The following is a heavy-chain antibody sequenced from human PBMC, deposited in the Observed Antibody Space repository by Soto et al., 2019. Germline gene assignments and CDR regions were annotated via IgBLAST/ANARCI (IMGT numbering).Heavy chain of an antibody. D-gene: IGHD2-21*02. Sequence: QVQLMQSGAEVKKPGASVKVSCKASGNTFTNYYIHWVRQAPGQGLEWMGTINPSGGHTTYSQNFLGRVTXTXXXSXXTLYMGLTSLTSDDTAVYYCARGGHVVVVTAAFDYWGQGTLVTVSS. CDR1: GNTFTNYY. J-gene: IGHJ4*02. CDR2: INPSGGHT. CDR3: ARGGHVVVVTAAFDY. V-gene: IGHV1-46*01.